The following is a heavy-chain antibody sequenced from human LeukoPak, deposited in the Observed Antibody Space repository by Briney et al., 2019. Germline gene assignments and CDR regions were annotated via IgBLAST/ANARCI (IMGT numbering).Heavy chain of an antibody. CDR3: ARVVAAAGNNWFDP. Sequence: SGTLSLTCAVSGGSISSGGYSWSWIRQTPGKGLEWIAYIHDSGSTYNNPSLKSRISISIDTSKNQFSLKLNSVTAADTAVYYCARVVAAAGNNWFDPWGQGTLVTVSS. CDR1: GGSISSGGYS. V-gene: IGHV4-30-4*07. CDR2: IHDSGST. D-gene: IGHD6-13*01. J-gene: IGHJ5*02.